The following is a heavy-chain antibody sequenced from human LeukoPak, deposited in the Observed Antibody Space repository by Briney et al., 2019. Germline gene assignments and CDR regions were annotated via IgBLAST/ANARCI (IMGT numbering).Heavy chain of an antibody. D-gene: IGHD3-10*01. Sequence: LQTLSLTCTVSGGSISSGDYYWSWIRQPPGKGLEWIGYIYYCGSTYYNPSLKSRVTISVDTSKNQFSLKLSSVTAADTAVYYCARDRSITMVRGTDGFDPWGQGTLVTVSS. CDR2: IYYCGST. CDR3: ARDRSITMVRGTDGFDP. V-gene: IGHV4-30-4*08. CDR1: GGSISSGDYY. J-gene: IGHJ5*02.